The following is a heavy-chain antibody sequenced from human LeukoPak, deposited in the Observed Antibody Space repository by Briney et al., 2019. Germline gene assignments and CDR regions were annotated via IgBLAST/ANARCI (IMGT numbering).Heavy chain of an antibody. CDR3: AKDRRIGDCYHCTPFDY. CDR1: GFTFSSYA. D-gene: IGHD2-21*01. CDR2: ISGSGGST. J-gene: IGHJ4*02. Sequence: GSLRLSCAASGFTFSSYAMSWVRQAPGKGLEWVSAISGSGGSTYYADSVKGRFTISRDNSKNTLYLQMNSLRAEDTAVYYCAKDRRIGDCYHCTPFDYWGQGTLVTVSS. V-gene: IGHV3-23*01.